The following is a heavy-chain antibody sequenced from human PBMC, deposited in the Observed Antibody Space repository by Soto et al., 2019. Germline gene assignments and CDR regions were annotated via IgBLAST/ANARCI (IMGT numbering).Heavy chain of an antibody. D-gene: IGHD3-10*02. J-gene: IGHJ4*02. CDR3: ARVHYACSGVYSIWFDY. V-gene: IGHV4-31*03. CDR2: IYYSGST. Sequence: QVQLQESGPGLVKPSQTLSLTCTVSGGSISSGGYYWSWIRQHPGKGLEWIGIIYYSGSTYYNPSLKGRVSVSVDTTTDHVPLKQSSVSLADTAVCYCARVHYACSGVYSIWFDYWGQGTMVTVSS. CDR1: GGSISSGGYY.